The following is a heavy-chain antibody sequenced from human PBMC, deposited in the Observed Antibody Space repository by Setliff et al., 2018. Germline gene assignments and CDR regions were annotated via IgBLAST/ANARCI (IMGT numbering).Heavy chain of an antibody. D-gene: IGHD5-18*01. CDR3: ARGGYSYGHHYYYYMDV. CDR2: INHSGST. V-gene: IGHV4-39*07. J-gene: IGHJ6*03. CDR1: GGSISSSSYY. Sequence: SETLSLTCTVSGGSISSSSYYWGWIRQPPGKGLEWIGEINHSGSTNYNPSLKSRVTISVDTSKNQFSLKLSSVAAADTAVYYCARGGYSYGHHYYYYMDVWGKGTTVTVSS.